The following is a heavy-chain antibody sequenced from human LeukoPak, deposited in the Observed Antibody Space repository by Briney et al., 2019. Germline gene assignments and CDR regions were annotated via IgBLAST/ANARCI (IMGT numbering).Heavy chain of an antibody. Sequence: MSSETLSLTCAVYGGSFSGYYWSWIRQPPGKGLEWIGEINHSGSTNYNPSLKSRVTISVDTSKNQFSLKLTSVTAADTAVYYCARAYYYDSSGPRRYFDLWGRGTLVTVSS. D-gene: IGHD3-22*01. CDR3: ARAYYYDSSGPRRYFDL. CDR1: GGSFSGYY. CDR2: INHSGST. J-gene: IGHJ2*01. V-gene: IGHV4-34*01.